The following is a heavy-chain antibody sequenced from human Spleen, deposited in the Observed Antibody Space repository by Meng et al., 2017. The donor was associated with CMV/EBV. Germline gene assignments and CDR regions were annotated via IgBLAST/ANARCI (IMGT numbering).Heavy chain of an antibody. Sequence: LSLTCAASGFTFTSYAMSWVRQAPGKGLEWVSVIYSDGSTTYYADSVNGRFTISRDNSKNTVYLQMNSLRADDTAVYYCAKALQWLFSPYYNHGMDVWGQGTTVTVSS. V-gene: IGHV3-23*03. CDR1: GFTFTSYA. J-gene: IGHJ6*02. CDR2: IYSDGSTT. CDR3: AKALQWLFSPYYNHGMDV. D-gene: IGHD6-19*01.